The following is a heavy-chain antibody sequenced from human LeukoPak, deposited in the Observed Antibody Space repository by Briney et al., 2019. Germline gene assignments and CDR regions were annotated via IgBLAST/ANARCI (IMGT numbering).Heavy chain of an antibody. CDR2: IYYSGST. CDR1: GGSISSYY. J-gene: IGHJ3*02. V-gene: IGHV4-59*08. Sequence: SQTLSLTCTVSGGSISSYYWSWIRQPPGKGLEWIGYIYYSGSTNYNPSLKSRVTISVDTSRNQFSLKLSSVTAADTAVYYCARQGRGYSYGKEDAFDIWGQGTTVTVSS. CDR3: ARQGRGYSYGKEDAFDI. D-gene: IGHD5-18*01.